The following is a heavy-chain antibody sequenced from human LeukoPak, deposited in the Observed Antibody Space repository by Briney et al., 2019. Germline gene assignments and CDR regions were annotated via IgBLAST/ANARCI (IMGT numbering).Heavy chain of an antibody. CDR3: ARDYYVTSGYYRQTPFDY. CDR2: ISAYNGNT. CDR1: GYTFTSYG. Sequence: GASVKVSCKASGYTFTSYGISWVRQAPGQGLEWMGWISAYNGNTNYAQKLQGRVTMTTDTSTSTAYMELWSLRSDDTAVYYCARDYYVTSGYYRQTPFDYWGQGTLGTVSS. V-gene: IGHV1-18*01. J-gene: IGHJ4*02. D-gene: IGHD3-22*01.